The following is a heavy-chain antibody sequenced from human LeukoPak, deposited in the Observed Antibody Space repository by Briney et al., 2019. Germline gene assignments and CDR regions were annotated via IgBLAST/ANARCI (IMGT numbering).Heavy chain of an antibody. CDR1: GFTFSSYW. D-gene: IGHD4-17*01. CDR3: ARHRCSNCGDYFDY. J-gene: IGHJ4*02. CDR2: IKQDGSAK. V-gene: IGHV3-7*03. Sequence: GGSLRPSCAASGFTFSSYWMSWVRQAPGKGLEWVANIKQDGSAKYYVDSVKGRFTISRDNAKNSLYLQVDSLRAEDTAVYYCARHRCSNCGDYFDYWGQGTLVTVSS.